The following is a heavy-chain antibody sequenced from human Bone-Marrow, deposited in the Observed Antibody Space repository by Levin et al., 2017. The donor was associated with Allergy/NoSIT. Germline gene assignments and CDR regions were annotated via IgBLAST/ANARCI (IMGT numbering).Heavy chain of an antibody. CDR1: GFSFDSHG. CDR2: ISFDGSKK. V-gene: IGHV3-30*03. D-gene: IGHD2-15*01. Sequence: PPGGSLRLSCTASGFSFDSHGMHWVRQAPGKGLEWVAAISFDGSKKYYSDSVKGRFMTSRDNFKNTLYLQMNSLRAEDTALYFCARDVGYCTGGSCYPDHWGQGTPVTVSS. CDR3: ARDVGYCTGGSCYPDH. J-gene: IGHJ4*02.